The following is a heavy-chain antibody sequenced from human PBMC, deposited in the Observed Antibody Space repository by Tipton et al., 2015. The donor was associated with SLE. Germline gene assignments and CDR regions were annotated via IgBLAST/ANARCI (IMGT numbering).Heavy chain of an antibody. V-gene: IGHV4-34*01. D-gene: IGHD3/OR15-3a*01. Sequence: AGLVKPSETLSLTCAVYGGSFSGYYWSWIRQPPGKGLEWIGEINHSGSTNYNPSLKSRVTISVDTSKNQFSLKLSSVTAADTAVYYCASEGGLRAFDIWGQGTMVTVSS. J-gene: IGHJ3*02. CDR2: INHSGST. CDR3: ASEGGLRAFDI. CDR1: GGSFSGYY.